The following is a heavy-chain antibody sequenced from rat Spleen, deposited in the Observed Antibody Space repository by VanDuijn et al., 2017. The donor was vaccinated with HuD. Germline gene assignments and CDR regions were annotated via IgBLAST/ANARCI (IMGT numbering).Heavy chain of an antibody. CDR1: GFTFSDYY. Sequence: EVQLVESGGGLVQPGRSLELSCAASGFTFSDYYMAWVRQAPKKGLEWVASISTGGDDTYYRDSVKGRFTISRDDEESTLYLQMDSLRSEDTATYYCARLGNSGFGNWFAYWGQGTLVTVSS. CDR3: ARLGNSGFGNWFAY. J-gene: IGHJ3*01. CDR2: ISTGGDDT. D-gene: IGHD4-4*01. V-gene: IGHV5-25*01.